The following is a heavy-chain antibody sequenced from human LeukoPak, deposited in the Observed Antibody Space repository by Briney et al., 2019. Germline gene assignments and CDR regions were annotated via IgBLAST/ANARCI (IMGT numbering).Heavy chain of an antibody. CDR3: AREFALLRYFGRYNWFDP. J-gene: IGHJ5*02. D-gene: IGHD3-9*01. CDR1: GGTFSSYA. CDR2: IIPTFGTA. Sequence: ASVKVSCKASGGTFSSYAISWVRQAPGQGLEWMGGIIPTFGTANYAQKFQGRVTITADESTSTAYMELSSLRSEDTAVYYCAREFALLRYFGRYNWFDPWGQGTLVTVSS. V-gene: IGHV1-69*13.